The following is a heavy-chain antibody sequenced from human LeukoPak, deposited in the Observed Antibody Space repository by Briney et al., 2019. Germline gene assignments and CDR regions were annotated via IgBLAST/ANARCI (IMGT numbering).Heavy chain of an antibody. D-gene: IGHD6-19*01. Sequence: PGGSLRLSCAASGFTFSSYWMSWVCQAPGKGLEWVANIKQDGSEKYYVDSVKGRFTISRDNAKNSLYLQMNSLRAEDTAVYYCAREDSGWSAGDAFDIWGQGTMVTVSS. V-gene: IGHV3-7*01. CDR2: IKQDGSEK. CDR1: GFTFSSYW. J-gene: IGHJ3*02. CDR3: AREDSGWSAGDAFDI.